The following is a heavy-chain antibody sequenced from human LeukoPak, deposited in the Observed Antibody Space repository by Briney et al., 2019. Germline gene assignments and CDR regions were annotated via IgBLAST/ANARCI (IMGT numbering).Heavy chain of an antibody. CDR3: ARDGELDVGSNAFDI. CDR2: ISNNGGYA. D-gene: IGHD1-1*01. J-gene: IGHJ3*02. CDR1: GVTLSSYA. V-gene: IGHV3-23*01. Sequence: SGGSLRLSCTASGVTLSSYAMSWARQAPGKGLEWVSAISNNGGYAYYADSVQGRVTISRDNSKNTLYLQMNSLRAEDTAVYYCARDGELDVGSNAFDIWGQGTMVTVSS.